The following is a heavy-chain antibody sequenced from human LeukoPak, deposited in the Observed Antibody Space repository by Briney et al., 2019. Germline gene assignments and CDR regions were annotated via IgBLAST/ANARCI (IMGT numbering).Heavy chain of an antibody. V-gene: IGHV1-69*13. CDR3: ARGHLMVVVPAAMYGMDV. CDR2: IIPIFGTA. Sequence: ASVKVSCKASGGTFSSYAISWVRQAPGQGLEWMGGIIPIFGTANYAQKFQGRVTITADESTSTAYMELSSLRSEDTAVYYCARGHLMVVVPAAMYGMDVWGQGTTVTVSS. J-gene: IGHJ6*02. D-gene: IGHD2-2*01. CDR1: GGTFSSYA.